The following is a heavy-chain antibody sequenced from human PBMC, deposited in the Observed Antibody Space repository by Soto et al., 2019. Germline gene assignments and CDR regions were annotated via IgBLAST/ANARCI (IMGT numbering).Heavy chain of an antibody. J-gene: IGHJ4*02. CDR2: IIPIFGTA. V-gene: IGHV1-69*01. D-gene: IGHD4-17*01. Sequence: QVQLVQSGAEVKKPGSSVKVSCKASGGTFSSYAISWVRQAPGQGLEWMGGIIPIFGTANYAQKFQGRVTITADESTSTASMELSSRRSEDTAVDYCAVIHDYGDYHVMYYFDYWGQGTLVTVSS. CDR1: GGTFSSYA. CDR3: AVIHDYGDYHVMYYFDY.